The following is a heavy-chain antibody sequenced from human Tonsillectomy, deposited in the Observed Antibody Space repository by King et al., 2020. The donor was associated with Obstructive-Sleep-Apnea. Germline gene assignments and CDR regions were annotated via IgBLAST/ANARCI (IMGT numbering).Heavy chain of an antibody. J-gene: IGHJ4*02. V-gene: IGHV5-51*01. CDR3: ARQAQLGYCSGGSCCRPPYYFDY. D-gene: IGHD2-15*01. CDR1: GYSFTTYW. CDR2: IYPGDSDT. Sequence: VQLVQSGAEVKKPGESLKISCEGSGYSFTTYWIGWVRQMPGKGLEWMGIIYPGDSDTRYSPSFQGQVTISADKSLSTAYLQWSSLKASDTAIYYCARQAQLGYCSGGSCCRPPYYFDYWGQGTLVTVSS.